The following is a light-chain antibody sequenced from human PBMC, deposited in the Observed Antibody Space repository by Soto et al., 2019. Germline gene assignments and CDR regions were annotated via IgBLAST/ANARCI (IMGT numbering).Light chain of an antibody. CDR3: QSFDGSLSGYV. CDR2: RDN. CDR1: TSNIGSNH. Sequence: QSVLTQPPSASGTPGQRVTISCSGSTSNIGSNHVYWYQQLPGAAPKLLIFRDNQRPSGVSDRFSGSRSGTSASLAISGLQAEDEADYYCQSFDGSLSGYVFGTGTKVTVL. V-gene: IGLV1-47*01. J-gene: IGLJ1*01.